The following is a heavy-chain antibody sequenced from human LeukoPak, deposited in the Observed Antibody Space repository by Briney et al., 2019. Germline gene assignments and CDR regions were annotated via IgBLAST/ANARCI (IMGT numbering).Heavy chain of an antibody. Sequence: KPSETLSLTCTVSGGSISSYYWGWTRQPPGKGLEWIGSMYFSGTTYYNPSLKSRVTISVHTPENHLSLKLTSVTATDTAVYYCARHLRFGSSALPRDVFDIWGRGTVVSVSS. V-gene: IGHV4-39*01. CDR2: MYFSGTT. CDR1: GGSISSYY. D-gene: IGHD1-26*01. J-gene: IGHJ3*02. CDR3: ARHLRFGSSALPRDVFDI.